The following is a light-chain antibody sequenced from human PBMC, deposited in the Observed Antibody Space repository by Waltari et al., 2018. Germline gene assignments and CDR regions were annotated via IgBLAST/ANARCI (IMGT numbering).Light chain of an antibody. J-gene: IGKJ4*01. CDR1: QSVGTS. Sequence: EVVLTKSPATLSLSPGDRATLYCRASQSVGTSLAWYQQKPGQAPRLLIVDASNRAAGIPGRFSGRGSGTDFTLTITNLEPEDFAVYYCQQRSIWPPLTFGGGTHVDVK. CDR2: DAS. V-gene: IGKV3-11*01. CDR3: QQRSIWPPLT.